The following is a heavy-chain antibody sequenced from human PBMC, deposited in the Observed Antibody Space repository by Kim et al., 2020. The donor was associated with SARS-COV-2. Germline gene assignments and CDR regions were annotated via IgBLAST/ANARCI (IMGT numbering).Heavy chain of an antibody. CDR1: GYTFTGYY. V-gene: IGHV1-2*02. CDR3: ATVPATADYYYYYGMDV. Sequence: ASVKVSCKASGYTFTGYYMHWVRQAPGQGLEWMGWINPNSGGTNYAQKFQGRVTMTRDTSISTAYMELSRLRSDDTAVYYCATVPATADYYYYYGMDVWGQGTTVTVSS. J-gene: IGHJ6*02. D-gene: IGHD2-2*01. CDR2: INPNSGGT.